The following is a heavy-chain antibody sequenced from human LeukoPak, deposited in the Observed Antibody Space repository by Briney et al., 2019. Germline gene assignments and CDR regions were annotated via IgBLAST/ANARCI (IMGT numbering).Heavy chain of an antibody. CDR1: GGTFSSYA. CDR3: ASVYYYDSSGYYYFAFDI. J-gene: IGHJ3*02. V-gene: IGHV1-69*13. Sequence: SVKVSCKVSGGTFSSYAISWVRQAPGQGLEWMGGIIPIFGTANYAQKFQGRVTITADESTSTAHMELSSLRSEDTAVYYCASVYYYDSSGYYYFAFDIWGQGTMVTVSS. D-gene: IGHD3-22*01. CDR2: IIPIFGTA.